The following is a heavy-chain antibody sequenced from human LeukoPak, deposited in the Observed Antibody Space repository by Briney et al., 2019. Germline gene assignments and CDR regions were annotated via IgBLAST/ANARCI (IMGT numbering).Heavy chain of an antibody. Sequence: GGSLRLSCAASGFTFSSYTMYWVRQAPGKGLERLAVISYDGRDKTYVDSVKDRFTITRDNSNNTLYLQMNSLRAEDTAVYYCAKHDSSTSRRRRTTIGAFDIWGQGTMVTVSS. CDR2: ISYDGRDK. V-gene: IGHV3-30*18. J-gene: IGHJ3*02. CDR3: AKHDSSTSRRRRTTIGAFDI. D-gene: IGHD2-2*01. CDR1: GFTFSSYT.